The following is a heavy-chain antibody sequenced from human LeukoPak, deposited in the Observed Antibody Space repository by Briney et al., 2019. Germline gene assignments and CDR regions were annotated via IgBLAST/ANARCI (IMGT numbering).Heavy chain of an antibody. Sequence: GGSLRLSCAASGFTFSSYSMNWVRQAPGKGLEWVSSISSSSSYIYYADSVKGRFTISRDNAKNSLYLQMNSLRAEDTAVYYCARDSGPPQYSSSPGTWFDPWGQGTLVTVSS. J-gene: IGHJ5*02. CDR1: GFTFSSYS. CDR3: ARDSGPPQYSSSPGTWFDP. CDR2: ISSSSSYI. V-gene: IGHV3-21*01. D-gene: IGHD6-6*01.